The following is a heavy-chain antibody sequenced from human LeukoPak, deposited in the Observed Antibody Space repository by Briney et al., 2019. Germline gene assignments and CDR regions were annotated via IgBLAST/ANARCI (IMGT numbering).Heavy chain of an antibody. CDR1: GYTFTSYY. D-gene: IGHD3-22*01. CDR2: INPSGGST. V-gene: IGHV1-46*01. Sequence: ASVKVSCKASGYTFTSYYMHWVRPAPGQGLEWMGIINPSGGSTSYAQKFQGRVTMTRDTSTSTVYMELSSLRSEDTAVYYCARDGYYYDSSGYYYDYWGQGTLVTVSS. J-gene: IGHJ4*02. CDR3: ARDGYYYDSSGYYYDY.